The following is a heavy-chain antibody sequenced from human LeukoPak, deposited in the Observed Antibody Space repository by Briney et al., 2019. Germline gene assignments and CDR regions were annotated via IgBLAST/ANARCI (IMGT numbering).Heavy chain of an antibody. CDR3: ARGRVVATITRTPYFDY. CDR2: IKQNGSES. V-gene: IGHV3-7*01. D-gene: IGHD5-12*01. J-gene: IGHJ4*02. Sequence: PGGSLRLSCAASGFTFSSCWMSWVRQAPGKGLEWVANIKQNGSESYYVDSVKGRFTISRDNAKNSLYLQMNSLRAEDTAVYYCARGRVVATITRTPYFDYWGQGTLVTVSS. CDR1: GFTFSSCW.